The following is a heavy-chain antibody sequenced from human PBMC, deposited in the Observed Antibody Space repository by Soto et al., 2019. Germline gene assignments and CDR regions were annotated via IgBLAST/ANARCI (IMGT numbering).Heavy chain of an antibody. Sequence: SETLSLTCTVSGGSVTGTSYYWGWVRQPPGKGLEWIGSLSYSETTYYSPSLKSRVTISVDTSKNQFSLKLTSVTAADTAIYYCARHPRYNQVLYWGQGTLVTVSS. CDR3: ARHPRYNQVLY. CDR1: GGSVTGTSYY. CDR2: LSYSETT. V-gene: IGHV4-39*01. D-gene: IGHD1-20*01. J-gene: IGHJ4*02.